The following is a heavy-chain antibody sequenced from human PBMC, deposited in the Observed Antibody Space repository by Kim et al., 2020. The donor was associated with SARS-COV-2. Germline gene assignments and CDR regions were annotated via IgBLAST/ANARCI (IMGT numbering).Heavy chain of an antibody. V-gene: IGHV3-21*01. D-gene: IGHD3-10*01. J-gene: IGHJ4*02. CDR3: ARAPTMVRGVIIGSPDS. Sequence: SVRGRFTISRDNTKESLYLQINSLRAEDTAVYYCARAPTMVRGVIIGSPDSWGQGTLVIVSS.